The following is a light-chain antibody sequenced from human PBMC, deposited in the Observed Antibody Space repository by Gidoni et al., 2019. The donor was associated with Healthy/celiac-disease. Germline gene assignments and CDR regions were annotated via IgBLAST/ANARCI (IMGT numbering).Light chain of an antibody. CDR2: AAS. J-gene: IGKJ3*01. V-gene: IGKV1-39*01. CDR1: QTISTY. Sequence: DIQMTQSPSSLSASVGDRVTITCRASQTISTYLNWYQRKPGRAPQLLIYAASSLQSGVPSRFSGSTSGTDFTLTISSLQPEDFATYYCQQSYSTPFTFGPGTKVD. CDR3: QQSYSTPFT.